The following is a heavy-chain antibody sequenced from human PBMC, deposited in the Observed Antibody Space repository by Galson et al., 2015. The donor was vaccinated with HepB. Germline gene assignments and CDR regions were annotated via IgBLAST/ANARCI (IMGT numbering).Heavy chain of an antibody. CDR2: ISSSSSYT. J-gene: IGHJ4*02. V-gene: IGHV3-11*06. Sequence: SLRLSCAASGFTFSDYYMSWIRQAPGKGLEWVSYISSSSSYTNYADSVKGRFTISRDNSKNTLYLQMNSLRAEDTAVYYCARGGTLGGVLDYWGQGTLVTVSS. CDR3: ARGGTLGGVLDY. D-gene: IGHD3-16*01. CDR1: GFTFSDYY.